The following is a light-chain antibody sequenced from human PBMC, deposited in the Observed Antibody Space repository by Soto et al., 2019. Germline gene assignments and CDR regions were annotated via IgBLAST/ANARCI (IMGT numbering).Light chain of an antibody. Sequence: EIVLTQSPATLSLSPGERATLSCRASQSVISYLAWYQQKPGQAPRLLIYDASNRATGIPARFSGSGSWTDFTLTISSLEPEDFAVYYCQPRSNWPWTFGQGTKVEIK. V-gene: IGKV3-11*01. CDR3: QPRSNWPWT. CDR1: QSVISY. J-gene: IGKJ1*01. CDR2: DAS.